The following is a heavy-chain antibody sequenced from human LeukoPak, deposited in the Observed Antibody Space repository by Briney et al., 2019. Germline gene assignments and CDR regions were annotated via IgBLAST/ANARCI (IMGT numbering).Heavy chain of an antibody. D-gene: IGHD3-22*01. Sequence: VKVSCQCSGWTFTSYGFSSMRQAAGQGLEWMGCICAYNGNKNYVQKLQGRVTMTTDTSTSTAYMELRRLRSDDTAVYYCARESPYYYDSSGSRYYYYGMDVWGQGTTVTVSS. CDR1: GWTFTSYG. J-gene: IGHJ6*02. CDR2: ICAYNGNK. CDR3: ARESPYYYDSSGSRYYYYGMDV. V-gene: IGHV1-18*01.